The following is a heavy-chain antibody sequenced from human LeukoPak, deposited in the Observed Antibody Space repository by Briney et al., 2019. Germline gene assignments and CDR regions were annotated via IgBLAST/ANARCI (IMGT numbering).Heavy chain of an antibody. CDR1: XXTFTXYX. Sequence: XXXASXXTFTXYXXNWVRQXXGQXXEWMGWMNPNSGNTGYAQKFQGRVTMTRNTSISTAYMELSSLRSEDTAVYCCASTPIAAAGHWGQGTLVTVSS. V-gene: IGHV1-8*01. D-gene: IGHD6-13*01. CDR3: ASTPIAAAGH. CDR2: MNPNSGNT. J-gene: IGHJ4*02.